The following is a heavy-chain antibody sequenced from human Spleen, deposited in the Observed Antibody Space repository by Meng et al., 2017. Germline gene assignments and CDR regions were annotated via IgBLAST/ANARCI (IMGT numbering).Heavy chain of an antibody. Sequence: VLLAGSGPLLVQPRGILSLTLAGVWCYVSSNNWGSWVRQHLGKVLMRIGEIYHSVSTNYNPSLKSRVTISIDTSKNLFSLRLTSVTAAVTAVYYCARGKGYSSGWTDWYFDLWGRGTLVTVSS. CDR2: IYHSVST. CDR3: ARGKGYSSGWTDWYFDL. D-gene: IGHD6-19*01. CDR1: WCYVSSNNW. V-gene: IGHV4-4*02. J-gene: IGHJ2*01.